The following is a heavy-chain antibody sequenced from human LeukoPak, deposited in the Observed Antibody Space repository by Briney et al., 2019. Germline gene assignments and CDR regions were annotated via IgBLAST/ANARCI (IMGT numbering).Heavy chain of an antibody. V-gene: IGHV4-59*02. CDR3: ARYSNHVDYFDS. Sequence: SETLSLTCTVSGDSVSSHYWSWIRQPPGKGLEWIAYVYYTGTSNHNPSLKSRVTISIDTSKNQFSLKLVSVTAADTAVYYCARYSNHVDYFDSWGQGTLVTVSS. CDR1: GDSVSSHY. CDR2: VYYTGTS. J-gene: IGHJ4*02. D-gene: IGHD4-11*01.